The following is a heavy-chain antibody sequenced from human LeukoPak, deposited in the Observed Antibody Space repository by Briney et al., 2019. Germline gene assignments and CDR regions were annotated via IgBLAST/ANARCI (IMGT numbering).Heavy chain of an antibody. CDR1: GFTFNSYA. Sequence: GGSLRLSCAASGFTFNSYAMSWVRQAPGKGLEWVSAISGSGGSTYYADSVKGRFTISRDNSKNTLYLQMNSLRAEDTAVYYCAKARYSGSYGGYWGQGTLVTVSS. D-gene: IGHD1-26*01. J-gene: IGHJ4*02. V-gene: IGHV3-23*01. CDR3: AKARYSGSYGGY. CDR2: ISGSGGST.